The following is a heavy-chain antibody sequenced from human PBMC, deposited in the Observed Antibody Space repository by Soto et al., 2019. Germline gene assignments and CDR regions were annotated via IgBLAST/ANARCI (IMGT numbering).Heavy chain of an antibody. V-gene: IGHV4-59*03. CDR3: GHDDYYYGMDV. J-gene: IGHJ6*02. CDR2: IYYSGST. Sequence: ASETLSLTCTVSGGSISSYYWSWIRQPPGKGLEWIGYIYYSGSTNYNPSLKSRVTITADKSTSTAYMELSSLRSEDTAVYYCGHDDYYYGMDVWGQGTTVTVSS. CDR1: GGSISSYY. D-gene: IGHD1-1*01.